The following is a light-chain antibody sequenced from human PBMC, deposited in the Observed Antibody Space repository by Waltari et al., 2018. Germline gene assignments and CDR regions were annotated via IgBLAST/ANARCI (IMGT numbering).Light chain of an antibody. J-gene: IGLJ3*02. CDR1: SGINVDSYS. CDR3: MSWHSRTWV. CDR2: YKADSDK. Sequence: QAVLTQPSSLSASPGASASLTCTLRSGINVDSYSIYWYQQKPGSPPQYLLRYKADSDKQQGSGVPSRFSGSKDASANAGILLISGLQSEDEADYYCMSWHSRTWVFGGGTKLTVL. V-gene: IGLV5-45*03.